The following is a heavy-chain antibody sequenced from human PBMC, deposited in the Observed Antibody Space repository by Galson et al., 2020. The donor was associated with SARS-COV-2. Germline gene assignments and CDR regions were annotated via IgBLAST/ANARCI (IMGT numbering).Heavy chain of an antibody. CDR1: GGSISSYY. CDR3: ARHGEGSSWTRAHLYNWFDP. V-gene: IGHV4-59*08. Sequence: SETLSLTCTVSGGSISSYYWSWIRQPPGKGLEWIGYIYYSGSTNYNPSLKSRVTISVDTSKNQFSLKLSSVTAADTAVYYCARHGEGSSWTRAHLYNWFDPWGQGTLVTVSS. D-gene: IGHD6-13*01. J-gene: IGHJ5*02. CDR2: IYYSGST.